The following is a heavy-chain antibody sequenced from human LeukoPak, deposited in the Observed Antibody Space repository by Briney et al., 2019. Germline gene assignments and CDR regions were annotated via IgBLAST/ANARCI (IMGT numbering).Heavy chain of an antibody. V-gene: IGHV4-39*07. CDR3: ARTDDYGGNPIDY. CDR2: IYDSGST. D-gene: IGHD4-23*01. J-gene: IGHJ4*02. Sequence: SETLSLTCTVSGGSIRSSYYYWGWIRQPPGKGLEWIGSIYDSGSTYYNPSLKSRVTISVDTSKNQFSLKLSSVTAADTAVYYCARTDDYGGNPIDYWGQGTLVTVSS. CDR1: GGSIRSSYYY.